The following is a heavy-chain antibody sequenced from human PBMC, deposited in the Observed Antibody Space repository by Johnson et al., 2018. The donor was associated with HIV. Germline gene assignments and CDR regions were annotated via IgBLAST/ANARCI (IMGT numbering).Heavy chain of an antibody. D-gene: IGHD5-24*01. V-gene: IGHV3-30*18. Sequence: QVQVVESGGGVVQPGRSLRLSCAASGFIFSSYGMHWVRQAPGKGLEWVAVISGDGSNKYYAESVKGRFTISRDNSKNMLYLEMKSLRAEDTAVYYCAKDTRGSRDGYNRDDAFDIWGQGTMGTVSS. J-gene: IGHJ3*02. CDR2: ISGDGSNK. CDR1: GFIFSSYG. CDR3: AKDTRGSRDGYNRDDAFDI.